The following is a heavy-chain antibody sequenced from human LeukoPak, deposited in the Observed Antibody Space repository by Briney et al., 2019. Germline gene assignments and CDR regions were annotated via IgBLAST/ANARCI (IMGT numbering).Heavy chain of an antibody. CDR3: ARTSRYGSGSYYKVSEFDP. V-gene: IGHV4-61*02. D-gene: IGHD3-10*01. CDR1: GGSISSGSYY. Sequence: PSETLSLTRTVSGGSISSGSYYWSWIRQPAGKGLEWIGRIYTSGSTNYNPSLKSRVTISVDTSKNQFSLKLSSVTAADTAVYYCARTSRYGSGSYYKVSEFDPWGQGTLVTVSS. J-gene: IGHJ5*02. CDR2: IYTSGST.